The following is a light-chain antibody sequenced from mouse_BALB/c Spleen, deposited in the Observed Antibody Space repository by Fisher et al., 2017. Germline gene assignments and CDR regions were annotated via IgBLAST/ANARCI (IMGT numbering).Light chain of an antibody. CDR1: SSVSSSY. CDR3: QQWSGYPYT. CDR2: RTS. V-gene: IGKV4-58*01. J-gene: IGKJ2*01. Sequence: DIVLTQTPALMSASPGEKVTMTCSASSSVSSSYLHWYQQKSGASPKPLIHRTSNLASGVPARFSGSGSGTSYSLTISSVEAEDDATYYCQQWSGYPYTFGGGTKLEIK.